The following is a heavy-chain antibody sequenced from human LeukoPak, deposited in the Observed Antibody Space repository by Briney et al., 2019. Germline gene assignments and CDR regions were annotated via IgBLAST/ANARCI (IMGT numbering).Heavy chain of an antibody. Sequence: SETLSLTCAVYGGSFSGYYWSWIRQPPGKGLEWIGEIYHSGSTNYNPSLKSRVTISVDKSKNQFSLKLSSVTAADTAVYYCARVVAALIKWFDPWGQGTLVTVSS. CDR1: GGSFSGYY. CDR2: IYHSGST. V-gene: IGHV4-34*01. D-gene: IGHD2-15*01. J-gene: IGHJ5*02. CDR3: ARVVAALIKWFDP.